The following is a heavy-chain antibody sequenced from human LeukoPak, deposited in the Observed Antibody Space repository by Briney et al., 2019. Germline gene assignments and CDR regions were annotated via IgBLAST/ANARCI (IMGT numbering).Heavy chain of an antibody. CDR2: ISGSGSTV. D-gene: IGHD3-16*01. V-gene: IGHV3-48*01. J-gene: IGHJ6*02. Sequence: PGGSLRLSCVASGFTFSSYSMTWVRQAPGKGLQWVSYISGSGSTVYHADSVKGRFTISRDNAKKLLYLQMNSLRAEDTAVYYCAREYGGLQHYYYGMDVWGQGTTVTVSS. CDR3: AREYGGLQHYYYGMDV. CDR1: GFTFSSYS.